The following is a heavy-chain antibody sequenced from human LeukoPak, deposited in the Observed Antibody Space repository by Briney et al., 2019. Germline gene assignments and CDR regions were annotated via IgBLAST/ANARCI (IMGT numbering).Heavy chain of an antibody. CDR1: GFTFSSYG. Sequence: GGSLRLSCAASGFTFSSYGMHWVRQAPGKGLEWVAFIRYDGSNKYYADSVKGRFTISRDNSKNTLYLQMNSLRAEDTAVYYCVKESRYYDSSGYYYPFVNYWGQGTLVTVSS. V-gene: IGHV3-30*02. J-gene: IGHJ4*02. CDR2: IRYDGSNK. CDR3: VKESRYYDSSGYYYPFVNY. D-gene: IGHD3-22*01.